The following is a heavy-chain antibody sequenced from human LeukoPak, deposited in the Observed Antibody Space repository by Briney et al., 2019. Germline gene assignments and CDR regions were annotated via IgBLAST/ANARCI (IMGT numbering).Heavy chain of an antibody. CDR2: ITDSGDVT. Sequence: PGGSLRLSCAASGFTFRGYAMAWVRQAPGKGLEWVSSITDSGDVTYYTDSAKGRFTISRDNSKSTLYLQMNSLTAEDTALYFCAKGQTGAPSFYYFFYLDGWGKGSTVIVSS. D-gene: IGHD2-8*02. V-gene: IGHV3-23*01. J-gene: IGHJ6*03. CDR3: AKGQTGAPSFYYFFYLDG. CDR1: GFTFRGYA.